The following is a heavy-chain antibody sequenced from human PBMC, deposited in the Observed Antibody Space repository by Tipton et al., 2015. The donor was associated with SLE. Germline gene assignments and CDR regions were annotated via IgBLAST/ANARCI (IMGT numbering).Heavy chain of an antibody. Sequence: SLRLSCAASKFTFSSSWMTWVRQAPGKGLEWVANIKHDGSERYYVDSVKGRFTISRDNAKDSLYLQLNSLGAEDTAVYYCASGMTDYYYYMDVWGKGTTVTVSS. CDR1: KFTFSSSW. V-gene: IGHV3-7*01. D-gene: IGHD1-26*01. J-gene: IGHJ6*03. CDR2: IKHDGSER. CDR3: ASGMTDYYYYMDV.